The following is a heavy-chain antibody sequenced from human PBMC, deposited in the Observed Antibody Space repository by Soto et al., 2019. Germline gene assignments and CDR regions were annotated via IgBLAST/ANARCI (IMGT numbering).Heavy chain of an antibody. Sequence: EVQLVESGGGLVQPGGSLRLSCAASGFTFSDHHMDWVRQAPGKGLEWVGRTRNKANSYTTEYAASVKGRFTISRDDSKTSLYLPMNSLKPEDTAMYLCVTLSNRDSNNDYWGQGTLVTVSS. V-gene: IGHV3-72*01. CDR1: GFTFSDHH. D-gene: IGHD2-21*02. J-gene: IGHJ4*02. CDR2: TRNKANSYTT. CDR3: VTLSNRDSNNDY.